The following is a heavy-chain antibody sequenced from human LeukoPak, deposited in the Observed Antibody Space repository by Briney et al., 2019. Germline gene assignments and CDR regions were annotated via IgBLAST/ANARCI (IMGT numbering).Heavy chain of an antibody. V-gene: IGHV4-34*01. D-gene: IGHD6-6*01. J-gene: IGHJ2*01. CDR2: INHSGST. Sequence: SETLSLTCAVYGGSFSGYYWSWIRQPPGKGLEWIGEINHSGSTNYNPSLKSRVTLSVDTSKHHFSLKLSSVTAADTAVYYCARALSIAGRSWYFDLWGRGTLVTVSS. CDR3: ARALSIAGRSWYFDL. CDR1: GGSFSGYY.